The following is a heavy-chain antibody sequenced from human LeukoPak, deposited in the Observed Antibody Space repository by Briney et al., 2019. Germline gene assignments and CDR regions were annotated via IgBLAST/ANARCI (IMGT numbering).Heavy chain of an antibody. Sequence: PGGSLRLSCAASGFTFNSYSMNWVRQAPGKGREGVSYFSRGSSSMYYADSVKGRFTISRDNAKNLLYLQMNSLRDDDTAVYYCARGRSTSSWECDYWGQGTLVTVSS. D-gene: IGHD6-6*01. CDR1: GFTFNSYS. V-gene: IGHV3-48*02. CDR2: FSRGSSSM. CDR3: ARGRSTSSWECDY. J-gene: IGHJ4*02.